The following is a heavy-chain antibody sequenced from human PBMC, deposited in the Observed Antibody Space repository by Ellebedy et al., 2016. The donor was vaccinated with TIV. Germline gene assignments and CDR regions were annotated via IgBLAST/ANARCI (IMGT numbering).Heavy chain of an antibody. D-gene: IGHD5-18*01. J-gene: IGHJ4*02. CDR2: AGGSDGST. V-gene: IGHV3-23*01. Sequence: PGGSLRLSCAASGFTFSIHAMGWVRQAPGKGLEWVSSAGGSDGSTFYADSVRGRFTISRDNAKNTLYLQMNSLRAEDTAVYYCASSPRGGTAMVTSWGQGTLVTVSS. CDR1: GFTFSIHA. CDR3: ASSPRGGTAMVTS.